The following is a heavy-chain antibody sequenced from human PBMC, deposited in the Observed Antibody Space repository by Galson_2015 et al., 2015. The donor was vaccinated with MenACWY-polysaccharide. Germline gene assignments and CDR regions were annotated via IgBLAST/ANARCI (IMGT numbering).Heavy chain of an antibody. CDR1: GFTFSTYP. CDR3: ARVAYRSRTFDS. J-gene: IGHJ4*02. CDR2: VSSGSGTI. D-gene: IGHD2-15*01. Sequence: SLRLSCAASGFTFSTYPMTWVRQAPGKGLEWVSSVSSGSGTIYYAESVKGRFTISRDNAQSSLYLQLNSLRDEDTAVYYCARVAYRSRTFDSWGQGTLVTVSS. V-gene: IGHV3-48*02.